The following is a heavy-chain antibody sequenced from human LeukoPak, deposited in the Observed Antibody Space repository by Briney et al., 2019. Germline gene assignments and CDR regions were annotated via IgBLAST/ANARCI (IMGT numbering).Heavy chain of an antibody. J-gene: IGHJ4*02. CDR1: GFTFSSYA. V-gene: IGHV3-23*01. CDR3: AKDRRRIAVAGISPFDY. Sequence: GGSLRLSCAASGFTFSSYAMSWVRQAPGKGLEWVSAISGSGGSTYYADSVKGRFAISRDNSKNTLYLQMNSLRAEDTAVYYCAKDRRRIAVAGISPFDYWGQGTLVTVSS. D-gene: IGHD6-19*01. CDR2: ISGSGGST.